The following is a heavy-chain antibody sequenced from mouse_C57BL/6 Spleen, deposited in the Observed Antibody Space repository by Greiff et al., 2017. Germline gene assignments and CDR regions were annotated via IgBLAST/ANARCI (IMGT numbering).Heavy chain of an antibody. CDR1: GYTFTSYW. D-gene: IGHD2-4*01. Sequence: EVQLQQSGTVLARPGASVKMSCKTSGYTFTSYWMHWVTQRPGQGLEWIGAIYPGNSGTSYNQKFKGKAKLAAVTSASTAYMELSSLPNEDSAVYYCTRGYYDYGDYWGQGTTLTVSS. V-gene: IGHV1-5*01. CDR2: IYPGNSGT. CDR3: TRGYYDYGDY. J-gene: IGHJ2*01.